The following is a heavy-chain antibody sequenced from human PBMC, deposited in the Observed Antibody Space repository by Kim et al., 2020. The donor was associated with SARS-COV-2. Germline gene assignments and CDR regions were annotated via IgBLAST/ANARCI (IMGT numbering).Heavy chain of an antibody. CDR2: IKGDGSEE. V-gene: IGHV3-7*01. CDR1: GFSLGNDW. D-gene: IGHD1-26*01. J-gene: IGHJ4*02. Sequence: GGSLRLSCVVSGFSLGNDWMSWVRQAPGKGLEWVGRIKGDGSEEDYVDSVKGRFTMSRDNAKNSLYLQMSSLRTEDTAVYYCASLDRAHVGGGSWGRGT. CDR3: ASLDRAHVGGGS.